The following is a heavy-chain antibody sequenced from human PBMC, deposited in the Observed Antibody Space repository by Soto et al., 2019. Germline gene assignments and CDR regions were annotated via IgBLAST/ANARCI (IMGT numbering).Heavy chain of an antibody. Sequence: QVQLVESGGGVVQPGRSLRLSCAASGFTFSSYGMHWVRQAPGKGLEWVAVIWYDGSNKDYADSVKGRLTVARDNSKNTLFLQINSLRAEDTAVYYWACGTYYGDYWGQGTLVTVSS. CDR3: ACGTYYGDY. J-gene: IGHJ4*02. CDR1: GFTFSSYG. D-gene: IGHD1-26*01. V-gene: IGHV3-33*01. CDR2: IWYDGSNK.